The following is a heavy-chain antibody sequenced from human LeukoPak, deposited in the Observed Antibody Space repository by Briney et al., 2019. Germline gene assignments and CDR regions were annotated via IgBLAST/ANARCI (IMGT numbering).Heavy chain of an antibody. Sequence: SGTLSLTCAVYGGSFSGYYWSWIRHPPGEGLECIGEINHSGGTNYNPSLTRRVTISQDTSKKKFSLKLSSVSAGGTAVYYWARGARLLMDTAMVIVYWGQGTLVTVSS. CDR3: ARGARLLMDTAMVIVY. CDR2: INHSGGT. CDR1: GGSFSGYY. D-gene: IGHD5-18*01. J-gene: IGHJ4*02. V-gene: IGHV4-34*01.